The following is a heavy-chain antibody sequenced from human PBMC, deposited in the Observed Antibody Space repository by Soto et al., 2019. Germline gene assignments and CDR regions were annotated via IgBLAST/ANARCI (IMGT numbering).Heavy chain of an antibody. CDR3: ALRWYTYSFHL. J-gene: IGHJ4*02. Sequence: GRNLRLSCAAYGFTCSSYGMHWVRQAPGKGLEWVAVIWYDGSDKYYADSVKGRFTISRDNSKNTLYLQMNSLRAEDTAVYYCALRWYTYSFHLSGPATLVTLS. V-gene: IGHV3-33*08. CDR1: GFTCSSYG. D-gene: IGHD1-1*01. CDR2: IWYDGSDK.